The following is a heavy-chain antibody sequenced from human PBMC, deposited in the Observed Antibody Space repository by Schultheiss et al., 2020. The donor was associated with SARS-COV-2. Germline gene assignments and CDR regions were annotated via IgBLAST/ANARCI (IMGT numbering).Heavy chain of an antibody. J-gene: IGHJ3*02. Sequence: GSLRLSCTVSGGSISSYYWSWIRQPPGKGLEWIGYIYYSGSTYYNPALKSRVTISVDTSKNQFSLKLSSVTAADTAVYYCASQVSFGAFDIWGQGTMVTVSS. CDR1: GGSISSYY. CDR2: IYYSGST. V-gene: IGHV4-59*08. CDR3: ASQVSFGAFDI. D-gene: IGHD1-14*01.